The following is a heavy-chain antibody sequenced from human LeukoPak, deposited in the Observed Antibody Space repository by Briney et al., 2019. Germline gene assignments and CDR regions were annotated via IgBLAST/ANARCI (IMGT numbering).Heavy chain of an antibody. CDR2: IYSGGST. CDR3: ARELMHTGGYRTSDY. D-gene: IGHD5-12*01. Sequence: GGSLRLSCAASGFTVSSNYMSWVRQAPGKGVEWVSVIYSGGSTYYADSVKGRFTISRHDSKNTLYLQMNSLRAEDTAVYYCARELMHTGGYRTSDYWGQGTLVTVSS. J-gene: IGHJ4*02. CDR1: GFTVSSNY. V-gene: IGHV3-53*04.